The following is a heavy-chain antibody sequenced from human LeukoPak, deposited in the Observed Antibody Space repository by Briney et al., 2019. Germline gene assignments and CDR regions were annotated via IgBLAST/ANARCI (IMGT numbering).Heavy chain of an antibody. V-gene: IGHV3-13*05. Sequence: PGGSLRLSCAASGFTFSAYDMHWVRQAPGKGLEWVSAIGTAGDPYYPGSVRGPFTISRENAKNSLYLQMNSLRAGDTAVYYCARGYVYSYDYWGQGTLVTASS. CDR2: IGTAGDP. CDR1: GFTFSAYD. J-gene: IGHJ4*02. D-gene: IGHD5-18*01. CDR3: ARGYVYSYDY.